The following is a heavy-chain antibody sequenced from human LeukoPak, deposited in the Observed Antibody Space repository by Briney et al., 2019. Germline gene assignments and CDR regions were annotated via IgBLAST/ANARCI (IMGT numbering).Heavy chain of an antibody. CDR2: IRSKAYGGTT. Sequence: GGSLRLSCTASGFTFGDYAMSWFRQAPGKGLEWVGFIRSKAYGGTTEYAASVKGRFTISRDDYKSIAYLQMNSLKTEDTAVYYCTRDRITMIVVAADDAFDIWGQGTMVTVSS. V-gene: IGHV3-49*03. CDR3: TRDRITMIVVAADDAFDI. J-gene: IGHJ3*02. D-gene: IGHD3-22*01. CDR1: GFTFGDYA.